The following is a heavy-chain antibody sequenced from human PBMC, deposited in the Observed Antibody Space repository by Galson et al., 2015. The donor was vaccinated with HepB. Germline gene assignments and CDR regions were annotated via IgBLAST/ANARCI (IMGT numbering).Heavy chain of an antibody. V-gene: IGHV4-34*01. D-gene: IGHD3-22*01. CDR2: VTHNGIT. J-gene: IGHJ5*02. Sequence: ETLSLTCGVSGGSFANYYWTWIRQSPGKGLEWIGTVTHNGITNYNPSLKSRVTLSVDASKNQFSLNVTSVTAADTALYFCARDILLNYDSSGRRGLDPWGQGTQVTVSS. CDR1: GGSFANYY. CDR3: ARDILLNYDSSGRRGLDP.